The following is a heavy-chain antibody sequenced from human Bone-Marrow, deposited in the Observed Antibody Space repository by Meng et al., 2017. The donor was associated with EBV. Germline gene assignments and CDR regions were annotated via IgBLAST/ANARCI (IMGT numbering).Heavy chain of an antibody. CDR3: ASESGRGFTPDY. Sequence: QVHLVQSGAAVKKPXASVNVSCKASGHTLTTFGMHWVRQAPGQRLEWMGGLIPLSDAPHYAQKFQGRVTITADESTSTHYLDLSGLRAEDTAVYYCASESGRGFTPDYWGQGTLVTVSS. V-gene: IGHV1-69*13. J-gene: IGHJ4*02. CDR1: GHTLTTFG. CDR2: LIPLSDAP. D-gene: IGHD3-10*01.